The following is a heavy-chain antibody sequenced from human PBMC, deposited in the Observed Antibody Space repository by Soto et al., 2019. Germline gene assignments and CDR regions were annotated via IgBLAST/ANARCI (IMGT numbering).Heavy chain of an antibody. CDR2: IYYSGST. J-gene: IGHJ3*02. CDR1: GGSISSSSYY. V-gene: IGHV4-39*01. CDR3: ERRVLQSGYKIDI. D-gene: IGHD5-12*01. Sequence: SQTLSLTCTVSGGSISSSSYYWGWIRQPPGKGLGWIGSIYYSGSTYYNPSLKSRVTISVDTSKNQFSLKLSSVTAADTAVYYCERRVLQSGYKIDIWGQGTMVTVSS.